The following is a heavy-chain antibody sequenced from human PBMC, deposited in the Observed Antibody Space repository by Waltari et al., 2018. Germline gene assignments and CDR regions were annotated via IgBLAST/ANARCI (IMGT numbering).Heavy chain of an antibody. CDR1: GYSISSGYY. J-gene: IGHJ6*03. Sequence: QVQLQESGPGLVKPSETLSLTCTVSGYSISSGYYWGWIRQPPGKGLEWIGSIYHRGSTYDNPSIKSRVTISVDTSKNQFSLKLSSVTAADTAMYYCASALPVELLPRLIPPYYMDVWGKGTTVTVSS. CDR3: ASALPVELLPRLIPPYYMDV. D-gene: IGHD2-15*01. V-gene: IGHV4-38-2*02. CDR2: IYHRGST.